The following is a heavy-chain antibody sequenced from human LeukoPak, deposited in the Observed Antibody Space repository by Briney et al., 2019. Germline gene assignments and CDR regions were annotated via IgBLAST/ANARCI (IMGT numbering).Heavy chain of an antibody. J-gene: IGHJ3*02. V-gene: IGHV4-38-2*02. CDR3: ARQVATKGEWAFDS. Sequence: SETLSLTCTVSGYSINSGYYWGWIRQPPGKGLEWIGSVHHSGNTYYTPSFPSRITISVVTSKNQFSLKLSSVTAADTAVYYCARQVATKGEWAFDSWGQGTMVTVSS. D-gene: IGHD5-12*01. CDR1: GYSINSGYY. CDR2: VHHSGNT.